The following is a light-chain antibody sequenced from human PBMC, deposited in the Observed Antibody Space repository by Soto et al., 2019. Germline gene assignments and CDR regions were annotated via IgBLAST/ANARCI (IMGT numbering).Light chain of an antibody. J-gene: IGKJ2*03. CDR1: QSVTSTY. Sequence: EILLTQSPGTLSLSPGETATLSCRASQSVTSTYLAWYQQRPGQSPRLIIYSGSTRATGFPDRFSGGGSGTDFTLTISRLEPEDSAVYYCHCQQFDSSRIYSFGQGTKLEI. CDR3: QQFDSSRIYS. V-gene: IGKV3-20*01. CDR2: SGS.